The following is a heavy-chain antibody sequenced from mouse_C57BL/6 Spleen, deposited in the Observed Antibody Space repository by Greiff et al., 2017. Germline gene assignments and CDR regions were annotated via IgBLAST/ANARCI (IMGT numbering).Heavy chain of an antibody. J-gene: IGHJ4*01. CDR2: IRSKSSNYAT. CDR1: GFTFNTYA. D-gene: IGHD1-1*01. Sequence: EVMLVESGGGLVQPKGSLKLSCAASGFTFNTYAMHWVRQAPGKGLEWVARIRSKSSNYATYYADSVKDRFTISRDDSQSMLYLQMNNLKTEDTAMYYCVRVPYYYGSSLYAMDYWGQGTSVTVSS. V-gene: IGHV10-3*01. CDR3: VRVPYYYGSSLYAMDY.